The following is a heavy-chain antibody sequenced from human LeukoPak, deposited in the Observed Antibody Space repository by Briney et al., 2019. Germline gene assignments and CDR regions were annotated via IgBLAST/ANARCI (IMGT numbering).Heavy chain of an antibody. D-gene: IGHD6-13*01. CDR3: AKTYSSSWYLVY. J-gene: IGHJ4*02. Sequence: SETLSLTCTVSGGSISSYYWSWIRQPAGKGLEWIGRIYTSGSTNCNPSLKSRVTMSVDTSKNQFSLKLSSVTAADTAVYYCAKTYSSSWYLVYWGQGTLVTVSS. CDR2: IYTSGST. CDR1: GGSISSYY. V-gene: IGHV4-4*07.